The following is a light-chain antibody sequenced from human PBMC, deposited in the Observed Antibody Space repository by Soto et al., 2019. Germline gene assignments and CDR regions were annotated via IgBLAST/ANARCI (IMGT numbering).Light chain of an antibody. V-gene: IGKV3D-15*01. CDR2: DVS. J-gene: IGKJ1*01. CDR1: QSVSGD. Sequence: EIVLTQSPGTLSLSPGERATLSCRASQSVSGDYLAWYQQKPGQAPRLLIYDVSNRATGIPARFSGSGSETEFTLTISSLQAEDSAVYFCQQYNNWPTWTFGQGTKVDNK. CDR3: QQYNNWPTWT.